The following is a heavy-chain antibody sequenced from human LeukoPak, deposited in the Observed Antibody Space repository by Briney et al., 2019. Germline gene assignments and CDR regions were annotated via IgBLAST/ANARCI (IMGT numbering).Heavy chain of an antibody. D-gene: IGHD6-13*01. CDR1: GYTFTSYD. J-gene: IGHJ5*02. V-gene: IGHV1-2*02. CDR3: ARAPGIAAAGTGWFDP. CDR2: INPNSGGT. Sequence: ASVKVSCKASGYTFTSYDINWVRQAPGQGLEWMGWINPNSGGTNYAQKFQGRVTMTRDTSISTAYMELSRLRSDDTAVYYCARAPGIAAAGTGWFDPWGQGTLVTVSS.